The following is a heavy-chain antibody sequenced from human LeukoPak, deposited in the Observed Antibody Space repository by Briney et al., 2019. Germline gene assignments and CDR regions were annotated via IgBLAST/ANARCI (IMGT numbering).Heavy chain of an antibody. Sequence: GGSLRLSCAASGFTFSSYSMNWVRQAPGKGLEWVSSISSSSSYIYYADSVKGRFTISRDNAKNSLYLQMNSLRAEDTAIYYCAKQAVTAEYFVYWGQGTLVTVSS. CDR3: AKQAVTAEYFVY. D-gene: IGHD6-19*01. V-gene: IGHV3-21*04. CDR2: ISSSSSYI. CDR1: GFTFSSYS. J-gene: IGHJ4*02.